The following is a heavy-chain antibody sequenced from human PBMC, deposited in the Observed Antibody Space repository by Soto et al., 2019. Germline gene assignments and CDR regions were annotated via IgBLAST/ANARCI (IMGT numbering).Heavy chain of an antibody. D-gene: IGHD6-19*01. Sequence: SVKVSCKASGGTFSSYAISWVRQAPGQGLEWMGGIIPIFGTANYAQKFQGRVTITADESTSTAYMELSSLRSEDTAVYYCARPSKKYSSGPGGFDYWGQGTLVTVSS. CDR3: ARPSKKYSSGPGGFDY. J-gene: IGHJ4*02. V-gene: IGHV1-69*13. CDR1: GGTFSSYA. CDR2: IIPIFGTA.